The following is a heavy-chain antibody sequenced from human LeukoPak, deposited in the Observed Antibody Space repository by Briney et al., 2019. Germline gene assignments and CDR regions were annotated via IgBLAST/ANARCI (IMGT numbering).Heavy chain of an antibody. J-gene: IGHJ6*02. Sequence: PSETLSLTCTVSGGSISSYYWSWIRQPPGKGLEWIGWIFYSGSTNYNPSLTSRVTISVDTSKNQFSLKLSSVTAADTAVYYCARQPNSGSYYAMDVWGQGTTVTVSS. CDR1: GGSISSYY. D-gene: IGHD3-10*01. CDR2: IFYSGST. V-gene: IGHV4-59*08. CDR3: ARQPNSGSYYAMDV.